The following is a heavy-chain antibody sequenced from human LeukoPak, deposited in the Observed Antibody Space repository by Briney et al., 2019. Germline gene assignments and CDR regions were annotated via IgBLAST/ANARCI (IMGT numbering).Heavy chain of an antibody. CDR2: VRHDGNNK. D-gene: IGHD2-8*01. CDR1: GFTFNNYG. V-gene: IGHV3-30*02. CDR3: AKGVRGYDYYYHMDV. Sequence: GGSLRLSCAASGFTFNNYGMHWVRQAPGKGLEWVAFVRHDGNNKYYADSVKGRFTISRDNSKTLYLQMNSRRAENTAVYYCAKGVRGYDYYYHMDVWGKGTTVTVSS. J-gene: IGHJ6*03.